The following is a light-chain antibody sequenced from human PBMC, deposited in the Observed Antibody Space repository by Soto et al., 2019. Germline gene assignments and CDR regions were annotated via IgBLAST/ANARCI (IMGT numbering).Light chain of an antibody. Sequence: DIQMTQSPSTLSGSVGDRVTITCRASQTSSSWLAWYQQKPGKAPKLLIYKASTLKSGVPSRFSGSGSGTEFPLTISSLQPDDFATYYCQHYNSYSEAFGQGTKVELK. V-gene: IGKV1-5*03. CDR2: KAS. CDR3: QHYNSYSEA. J-gene: IGKJ1*01. CDR1: QTSSSW.